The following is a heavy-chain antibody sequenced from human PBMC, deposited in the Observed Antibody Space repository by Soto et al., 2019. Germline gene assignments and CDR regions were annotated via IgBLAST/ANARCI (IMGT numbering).Heavy chain of an antibody. V-gene: IGHV4-34*01. CDR3: ARADRTLVTSYSLDV. CDR2: INHSGTI. J-gene: IGHJ6*02. CDR1: GGSLGGDY. D-gene: IGHD2-21*02. Sequence: QVRLQQWGAGLLKPSETLSLTCAVSGGSLGGDYWTWIRQAPGTGLEWIGEINHSGTINFVPSLRSRRTISLDTSKKEFSLKLRSVTVADTATYYCARADRTLVTSYSLDVWGQGTTVTVSS.